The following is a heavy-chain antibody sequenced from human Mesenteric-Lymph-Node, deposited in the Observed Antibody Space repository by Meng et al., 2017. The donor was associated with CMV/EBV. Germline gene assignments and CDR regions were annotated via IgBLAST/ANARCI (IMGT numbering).Heavy chain of an antibody. CDR1: GGSFSGYY. D-gene: IGHD3-16*01. V-gene: IGHV4-34*01. J-gene: IGHJ4*02. CDR2: INHSGST. CDR3: ASLRPEWGMLYY. Sequence: CAVYGGSFSGYYWSWIRQPPGKGLEWIGEINHSGSTNYNPSLKSRVIISVDTSNNQFSLKLSSVTAADTAVYYCASLRPEWGMLYYWGQGTLVTVSS.